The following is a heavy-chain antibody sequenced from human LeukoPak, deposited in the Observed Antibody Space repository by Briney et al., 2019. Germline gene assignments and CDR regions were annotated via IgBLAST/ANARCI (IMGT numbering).Heavy chain of an antibody. CDR2: ISSSSSYI. CDR3: ARDGRDIVVVVAAINYYYYGMDV. V-gene: IGHV3-21*01. CDR1: GFTFSSYS. D-gene: IGHD2-15*01. J-gene: IGHJ6*02. Sequence: GGSLRLSCAASGFTFSSYSMNWVRQAPGKGLEWVSSISSSSSYIYYADSVKGRFTISRDNAKNSLYLQMNSLRAEDTAVYYCARDGRDIVVVVAAINYYYYGMDVCGQGTTVTVSS.